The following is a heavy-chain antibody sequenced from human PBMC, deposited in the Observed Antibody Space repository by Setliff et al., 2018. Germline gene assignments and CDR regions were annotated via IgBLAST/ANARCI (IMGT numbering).Heavy chain of an antibody. Sequence: SVKVSCKASGGTFSSYGISWVRQAPGQGLEWMGGTIPVFGTTDYAQKFQGRVTVMTDESTSTAYMELSSLRSEDTAVYYCARVSKSGGMATIFSPFDAFDIWGQGTMVTVSS. CDR2: TIPVFGTT. CDR1: GGTFSSYG. D-gene: IGHD5-12*01. CDR3: ARVSKSGGMATIFSPFDAFDI. J-gene: IGHJ3*02. V-gene: IGHV1-69*05.